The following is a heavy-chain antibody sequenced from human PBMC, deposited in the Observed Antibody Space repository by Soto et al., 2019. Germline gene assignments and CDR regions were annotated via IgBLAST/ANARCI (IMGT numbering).Heavy chain of an antibody. J-gene: IGHJ4*02. CDR2: MNPNSGNT. V-gene: IGHV1-8*01. Sequence: QVQLVQSGAEVKKPGASVKVSCKASAYTFTSYDINWVRQATGQGLEWMGWMNPNSGNTGYAQKFQGGVTMTRNTSISTAYMELSSLRSEDTAVYYCARAPQWGYGVNYYYFDYWGQGTLVTVSS. CDR1: AYTFTSYD. CDR3: ARAPQWGYGVNYYYFDY. D-gene: IGHD1-26*01.